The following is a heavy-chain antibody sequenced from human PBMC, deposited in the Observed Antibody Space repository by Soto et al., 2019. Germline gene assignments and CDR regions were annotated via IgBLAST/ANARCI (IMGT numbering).Heavy chain of an antibody. V-gene: IGHV1-2*04. CDR3: ARSTRITGTHGSLGYYYGMDV. D-gene: IGHD1-7*01. CDR1: GYTFTGYY. J-gene: IGHJ6*02. CDR2: INPNSGGT. Sequence: ASVKVSCKASGYTFTGYYMHWVRQAPGQGLEWMGWINPNSGGTNYAQKFQGWVTMTRDTSISTAYMELSRLRSDDTAVYYCARSTRITGTHGSLGYYYGMDVWGQGTTVTVSS.